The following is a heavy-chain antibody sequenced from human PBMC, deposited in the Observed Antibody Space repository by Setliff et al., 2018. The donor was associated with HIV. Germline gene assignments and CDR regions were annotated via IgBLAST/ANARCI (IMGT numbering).Heavy chain of an antibody. CDR3: VRRQQRPQNAIES. CDR1: GYKFTNYW. Sequence: GESLKISCTGSGYKFTNYWIGWVRQVPGKGLEWMGIIDPRDSETRYSPSFEGQVTVSVDRSINTAYLHWSSLKASDTAMYYCVRRQQRPQNAIESWGPGTLVTVSS. CDR2: IDPRDSET. J-gene: IGHJ4*02. D-gene: IGHD6-25*01. V-gene: IGHV5-51*01.